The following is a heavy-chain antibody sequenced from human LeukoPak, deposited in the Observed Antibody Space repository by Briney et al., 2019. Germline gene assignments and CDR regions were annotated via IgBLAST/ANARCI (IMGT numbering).Heavy chain of an antibody. CDR2: IYSGGST. V-gene: IGHV3-53*01. Sequence: PGGSLRLSCAASGFTVSSNYMSWVRQAPGKGLEWVSVIYSGGSTYYAGSVKGRFTISRDNSENTLYLQMNGLRAEDTAVYYCARPSGYELYFDYWGQGTLVTVSS. J-gene: IGHJ4*02. CDR1: GFTVSSNY. CDR3: ARPSGYELYFDY. D-gene: IGHD5-12*01.